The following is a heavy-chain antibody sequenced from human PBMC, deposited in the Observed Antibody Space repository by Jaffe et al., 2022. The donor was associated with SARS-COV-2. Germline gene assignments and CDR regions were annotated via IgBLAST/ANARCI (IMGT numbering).Heavy chain of an antibody. CDR1: GFTFGDYA. V-gene: IGHV3-9*01. Sequence: EVQLVESGGGLVQPGRSLRLSCAASGFTFGDYAMHWVRQVPGKGLEWVSGLSWNSGYIGYADSVKGRFTISRDNAKSSLYLQMNSLRAEDTALYYCAKGDYHGSGAYADYWGQGTLVTVSS. CDR2: LSWNSGYI. J-gene: IGHJ4*02. CDR3: AKGDYHGSGAYADY. D-gene: IGHD3-10*01.